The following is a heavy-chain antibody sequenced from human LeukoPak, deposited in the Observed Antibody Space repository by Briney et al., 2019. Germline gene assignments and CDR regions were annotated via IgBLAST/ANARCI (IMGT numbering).Heavy chain of an antibody. CDR3: ARGEYGDVDY. CDR1: GFTFSSYA. CDR2: ISYDGSNK. J-gene: IGHJ4*02. V-gene: IGHV3-30-3*01. Sequence: PGGSLRLSCAASGFTFSSYAMHWVRQAPGKGLEWVAVISYDGSNKYYADSVKGRFTISRDNSKNTLYLQMNSLRAEDTAVYYCARGEYGDVDYWGQGTLVTVSS. D-gene: IGHD4-17*01.